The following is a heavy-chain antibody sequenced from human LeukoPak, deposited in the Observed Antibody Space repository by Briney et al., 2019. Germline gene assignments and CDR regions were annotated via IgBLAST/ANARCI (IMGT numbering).Heavy chain of an antibody. J-gene: IGHJ5*02. CDR1: GYTLTELS. D-gene: IGHD3-22*01. CDR2: FDPEDGEK. Sequence: ASVKVSCKVSGYTLTELSIHWVRQAPGKGLEWMGGFDPEDGEKIYAQKFQGRVTMTEDTSTDTAYMELSSLRSEDTAVYYCARDLYIYDSSGYYEKPLYNWFDPWGQGTLVTVSS. CDR3: ARDLYIYDSSGYYEKPLYNWFDP. V-gene: IGHV1-24*01.